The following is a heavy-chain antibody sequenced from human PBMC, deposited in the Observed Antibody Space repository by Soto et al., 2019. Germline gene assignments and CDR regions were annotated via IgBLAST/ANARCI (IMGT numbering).Heavy chain of an antibody. CDR2: ISGSGGST. V-gene: IGHV3-23*01. CDR1: GFTFSSYA. Sequence: EVQLLESGGGLVQPGGSLRLSCAASGFTFSSYAMSWVRQAPGKGLEWVSAISGSGGSTYYADSVKGRFTISRDNSKNTLYLQMNSLRAEDTAVYYCATPWAGFGVVIYYFDYWGQGTLVTVSS. J-gene: IGHJ4*02. CDR3: ATPWAGFGVVIYYFDY. D-gene: IGHD3-3*01.